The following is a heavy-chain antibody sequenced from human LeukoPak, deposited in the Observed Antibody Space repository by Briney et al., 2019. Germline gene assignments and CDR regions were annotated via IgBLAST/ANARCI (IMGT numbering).Heavy chain of an antibody. D-gene: IGHD2-21*02. CDR2: IWFDGDNK. CDR3: TRAVGTAAYFPH. CDR1: GFTFSNYG. V-gene: IGHV3-33*08. J-gene: IGHJ4*02. Sequence: GGSLRLSCAASGFTFSNYGMHWVRQAPGKGLEWVALIWFDGDNKYYADSVKGRFTISRDNSKNRLYLQMNSLRAEDTAVYYCTRAVGTAAYFPHWGQGTLVTVSS.